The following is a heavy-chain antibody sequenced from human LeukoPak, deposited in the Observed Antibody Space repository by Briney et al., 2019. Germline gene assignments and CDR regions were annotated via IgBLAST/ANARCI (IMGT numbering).Heavy chain of an antibody. J-gene: IGHJ4*02. CDR3: ARDPGILIDYYGSGSYPGY. V-gene: IGHV3-33*01. CDR1: GFTFSSYG. CDR2: IWYDGSNK. Sequence: GGSLRLSCAASGFTFSSYGMHWVRQAPGKGLEWVAVIWYDGSNKYYADSVKGRFTISRDNSKNTLYLQMNSLRAEDTAVYYCARDPGILIDYYGSGSYPGYWGQGTLVTVSS. D-gene: IGHD3-10*01.